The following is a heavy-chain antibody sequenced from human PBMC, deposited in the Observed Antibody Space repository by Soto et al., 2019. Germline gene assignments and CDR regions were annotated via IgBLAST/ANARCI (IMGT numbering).Heavy chain of an antibody. CDR1: GGAISTYY. Sequence: SETLSLTCSVSGGAISTYYWSWIRQFPGQGLEWIGYIYHSGSSQYNPSLTSRVTISVDTSKNQLSLRLSSVTAADTAVYYCARRYGSGRYYDYYYGMDVWGQGTTVTVSS. CDR3: ARRYGSGRYYDYYYGMDV. CDR2: IYHSGSS. J-gene: IGHJ6*02. D-gene: IGHD3-10*01. V-gene: IGHV4-59*01.